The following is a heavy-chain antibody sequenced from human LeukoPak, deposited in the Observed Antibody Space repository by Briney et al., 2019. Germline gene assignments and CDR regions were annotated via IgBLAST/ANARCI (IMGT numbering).Heavy chain of an antibody. J-gene: IGHJ6*03. CDR3: ARGTGEGYYYYLDV. V-gene: IGHV1-69*13. CDR2: IIPIFGTA. Sequence: GASVKVSCKASGGTFSSYAISWVRQARGQGIEWMGGIIPIFGTANYAQKFQGRVTITADESTSTAYMELSSLRSEDTAVYYCARGTGEGYYYYLDVWGKGTTVTVSS. CDR1: GGTFSSYA. D-gene: IGHD7-27*01.